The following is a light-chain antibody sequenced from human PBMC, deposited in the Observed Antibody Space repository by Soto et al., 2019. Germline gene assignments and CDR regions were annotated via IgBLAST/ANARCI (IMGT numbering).Light chain of an antibody. CDR1: QSISKW. V-gene: IGKV1-5*01. Sequence: DIQLTQSPSFLSASVGDRVTITCRASQSISKWVAWYQQKPGKAPKILISDASSLESGVPSRFSGSGSGTEFTLTISSLQPDDFATYYCQQYDRYSYSFGQGTKLEIK. CDR3: QQYDRYSYS. CDR2: DAS. J-gene: IGKJ2*01.